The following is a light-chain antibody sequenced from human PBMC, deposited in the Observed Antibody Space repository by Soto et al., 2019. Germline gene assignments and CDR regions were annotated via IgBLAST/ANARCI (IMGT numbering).Light chain of an antibody. V-gene: IGKV3-15*01. CDR1: QTLYNN. Sequence: EIVMTQSPATLSVSPGERATLSCRASQTLYNNLAWYQQKLGQAPRLLIYGASARATDIPARFSGSGSGTEFTLTIRGLQSEDVALCSCQQYSDCPLTFGGGTKVEIK. CDR3: QQYSDCPLT. CDR2: GAS. J-gene: IGKJ4*01.